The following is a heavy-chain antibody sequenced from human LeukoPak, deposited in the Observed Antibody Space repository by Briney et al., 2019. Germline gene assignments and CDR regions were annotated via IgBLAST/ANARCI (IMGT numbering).Heavy chain of an antibody. Sequence: SETLSLTCTVSNDSIKDYYWNWIRQPPGKGLEWIGFISNSGSTNYNPSLKSRVTISIDTSKRQFSLKLSSVTAADTAVYYCARYEVGSSWAPAFDIWGQGTMVTVSS. J-gene: IGHJ3*02. CDR3: ARYEVGSSWAPAFDI. V-gene: IGHV4-59*01. CDR2: ISNSGST. CDR1: NDSIKDYY. D-gene: IGHD6-13*01.